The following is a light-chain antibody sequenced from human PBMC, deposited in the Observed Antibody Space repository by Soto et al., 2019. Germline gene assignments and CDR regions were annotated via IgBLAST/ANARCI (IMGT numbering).Light chain of an antibody. V-gene: IGKV3-20*01. CDR2: GAS. J-gene: IGKJ2*01. CDR3: QQSGSSLYT. Sequence: EIVLTQSPGTLSLSPGERATLSCRASQSVSSAYLAWYQQIPGQAPRLLIYGASSRATGITDRFSGSGYGSAFPLTISGLEPEDFAVYYCQQSGSSLYTFGQGTKLEIK. CDR1: QSVSSAY.